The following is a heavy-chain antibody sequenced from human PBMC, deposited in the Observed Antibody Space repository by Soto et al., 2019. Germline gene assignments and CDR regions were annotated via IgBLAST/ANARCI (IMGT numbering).Heavy chain of an antibody. J-gene: IGHJ6*02. Sequence: SETLSLTCAVSGYSISSGYYWGWIRQPPGKGLEWIGSIYHSGSTYYNPSLKSRVTISVDTSKNQFSLKLSSVTAADTAVYYCARDVADSSPYSSYGIDVWAQGTTVTVS. CDR1: GYSISSGYY. CDR2: IYHSGST. CDR3: ARDVADSSPYSSYGIDV. D-gene: IGHD6-13*01. V-gene: IGHV4-38-2*02.